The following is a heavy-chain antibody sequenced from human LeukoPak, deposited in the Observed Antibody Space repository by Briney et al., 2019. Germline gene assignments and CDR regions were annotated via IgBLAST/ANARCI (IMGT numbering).Heavy chain of an antibody. CDR2: INHSGST. V-gene: IGHV4-34*01. CDR3: ARGLKGYYYGSGSYYNRDYYYYYYMDV. Sequence: SETLSLTCAVYGGSFSGYYWSWIRQPPGKGLEWIGEINHSGSTNDNPSLKSRVTISVDTSKNQFSLKLSSVTAADTAVYYCARGLKGYYYGSGSYYNRDYYYYYYMDVWGKGTTVTVSS. CDR1: GGSFSGYY. D-gene: IGHD3-10*01. J-gene: IGHJ6*03.